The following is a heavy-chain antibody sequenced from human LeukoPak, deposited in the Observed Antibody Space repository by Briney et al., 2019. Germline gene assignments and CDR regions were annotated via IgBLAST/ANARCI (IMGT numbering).Heavy chain of an antibody. Sequence: SETLSLTCTVSGGSISSGSYYWSWIRQPAGKGLEWIGRIYTSGSTNYNPSLKSRVTISVDTSKNQFSLKLSSVTAADTAVYYCARDSDSSGWYASGYWGQGTLVTVSS. CDR3: ARDSDSSGWYASGY. D-gene: IGHD6-19*01. CDR1: GGSISSGSYY. CDR2: IYTSGST. J-gene: IGHJ4*02. V-gene: IGHV4-61*02.